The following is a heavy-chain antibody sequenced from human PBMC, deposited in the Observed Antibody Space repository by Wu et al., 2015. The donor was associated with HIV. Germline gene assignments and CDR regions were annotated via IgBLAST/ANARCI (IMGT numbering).Heavy chain of an antibody. D-gene: IGHD3-16*01. Sequence: QVQLVQSGAEVKQPGASIKVSCKASGYTFIDYYMHWVRQAPGQGLEWMGIINPSGGSTSYARKFQGRVTMTRDTSTNTVYMELSSLRSEDTAVYYCARARGESRNDWYFDLVGPWHPWSLSP. J-gene: IGHJ2*01. V-gene: IGHV1-46*01. CDR1: GYTFIDYY. CDR2: INPSGGST. CDR3: ARARGESRNDWYFDL.